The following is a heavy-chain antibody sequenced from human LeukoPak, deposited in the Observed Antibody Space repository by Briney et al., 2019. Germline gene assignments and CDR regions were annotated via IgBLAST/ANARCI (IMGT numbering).Heavy chain of an antibody. J-gene: IGHJ4*02. CDR2: ISSSSSTI. CDR3: ARDIAVTAAGVDY. CDR1: GFTFSSYS. Sequence: GGSLRLSCAASGFTFSSYSMNWVRQAPGKGLEWVSYISSSSSTIYYADSVKGRFTISRDNAKNLLYLQMNSLRDEDTAVYYCARDIAVTAAGVDYWGQGTLVTVSS. D-gene: IGHD2-21*02. V-gene: IGHV3-48*02.